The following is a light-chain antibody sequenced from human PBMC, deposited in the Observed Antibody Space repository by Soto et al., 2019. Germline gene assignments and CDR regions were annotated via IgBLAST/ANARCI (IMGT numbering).Light chain of an antibody. V-gene: IGLV1-40*01. J-gene: IGLJ3*02. CDR3: YSYAGRNIWV. Sequence: QSVLTQPPSVSGAPGQRVTISCTGSSSNIGAGYDVHWYQQLPGTAPKLLIYGNNNRPSGVPDRFSGSKSGTSASLAITGLQIEDEADYYCYSYAGRNIWVFGGGTKLTVL. CDR2: GNN. CDR1: SSNIGAGYD.